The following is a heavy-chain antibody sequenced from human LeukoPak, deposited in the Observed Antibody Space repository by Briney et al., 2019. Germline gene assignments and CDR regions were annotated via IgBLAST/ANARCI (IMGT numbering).Heavy chain of an antibody. J-gene: IGHJ4*02. CDR2: IYYSGST. D-gene: IGHD3-22*01. V-gene: IGHV4-59*12. Sequence: PSETLSLTCTVSGGSISSYYWSWIRQPPGKGLEWIGYIYYSGSTNYNPSLKSRVTISVDTSKNQFSLKLSSVTAADTAVYYCARAQKLDYYDSSGYYNYWGQGTLVTVSS. CDR3: ARAQKLDYYDSSGYYNY. CDR1: GGSISSYY.